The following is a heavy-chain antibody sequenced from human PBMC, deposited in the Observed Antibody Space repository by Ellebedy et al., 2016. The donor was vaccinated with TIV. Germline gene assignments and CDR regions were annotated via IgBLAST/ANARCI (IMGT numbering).Heavy chain of an antibody. Sequence: AASVKVSCKASGYTFTGYYIHWVRQAPGQGLEWMGWINPNSHDTNYAQKFQGRGTITRDTSLSAAYMELSRLRSDDTAVYYCARARGVKRLYGMGGWGLGTTVTLSS. J-gene: IGHJ6*02. CDR2: INPNSHDT. D-gene: IGHD3-10*01. CDR3: ARARGVKRLYGMGG. V-gene: IGHV1-2*02. CDR1: GYTFTGYY.